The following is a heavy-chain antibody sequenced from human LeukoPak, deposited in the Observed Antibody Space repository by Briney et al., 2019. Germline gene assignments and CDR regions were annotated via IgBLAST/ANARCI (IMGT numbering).Heavy chain of an antibody. J-gene: IGHJ4*02. CDR2: ISYDGSNK. D-gene: IGHD3-10*01. V-gene: IGHV3-30*04. CDR3: ARERPYYGSRTYSASFDY. Sequence: GGSLRLSCAASGFTFSSYAMHWVRQAPGKGLEWVAVISYDGSNKYYADSVKGRFTISRDNADNSLYLQMNSLRPEDTAVYYCARERPYYGSRTYSASFDYWGQGTLVTVSS. CDR1: GFTFSSYA.